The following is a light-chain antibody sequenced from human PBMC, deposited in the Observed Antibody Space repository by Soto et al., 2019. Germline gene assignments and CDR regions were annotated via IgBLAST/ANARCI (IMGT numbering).Light chain of an antibody. Sequence: DIQMTQSPSTLSASVGDRVTITCRASQSISSWLAWYQQKPGKAPKLLIYKASSLESGVPSRFSGSGSGTEFTLTISSLQPDDFATYYCHKYNCTPLFGGGTKVEI. CDR3: HKYNCTPL. CDR1: QSISSW. V-gene: IGKV1-5*03. CDR2: KAS. J-gene: IGKJ4*01.